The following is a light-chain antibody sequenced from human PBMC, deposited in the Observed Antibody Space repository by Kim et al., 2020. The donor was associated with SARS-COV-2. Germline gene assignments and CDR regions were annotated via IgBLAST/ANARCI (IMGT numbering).Light chain of an antibody. V-gene: IGKV2-30*02. CDR2: KVS. CDR3: MQGTHWRT. J-gene: IGKJ1*01. Sequence: DVVMTQSPLSLPVTLGQPASISCRSNQSLLHTDGNTYLHWFQQRPGQSPRRLIYKVSNRDSGVPDRFSGSGSGTDFTLRINKVEAEDVGVYYCMQGTHWRTFGQGTKVDIK. CDR1: QSLLHTDGNTY.